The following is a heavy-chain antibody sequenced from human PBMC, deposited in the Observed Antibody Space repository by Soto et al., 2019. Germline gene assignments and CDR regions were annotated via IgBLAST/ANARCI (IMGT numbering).Heavy chain of an antibody. Sequence: QVQLVQSGAEVKKPGASVKVSCKVSGYTLTELSMHWVRQAPGKGLEWMGGFDPEDGETIYAQKFQGRVTMTEDTSTDTDYMELSSLRSEDTAVYYCATEPDLRFLEWLPRGTWGQGTLVTVSS. V-gene: IGHV1-24*01. CDR2: FDPEDGET. CDR3: ATEPDLRFLEWLPRGT. J-gene: IGHJ5*02. D-gene: IGHD3-3*01. CDR1: GYTLTELS.